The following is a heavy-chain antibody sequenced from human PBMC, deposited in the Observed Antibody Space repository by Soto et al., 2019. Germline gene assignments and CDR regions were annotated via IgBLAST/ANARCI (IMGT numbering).Heavy chain of an antibody. CDR1: GFTFSSYA. Sequence: DVQLLESGGHLVQPGGSLRLSCAASGFTFSSYAMSWVRQAPGKGLEWVSSVSAGGDMTYYSDSVKGRFTISRDNSNNPPVLQMNRLRIEDPAPYFCGRGDHGGLGSPASHLYSGLDVWGQGTTVTVS. CDR3: GRGDHGGLGSPASHLYSGLDV. D-gene: IGHD2-15*01. J-gene: IGHJ6*02. CDR2: VSAGGDMT. V-gene: IGHV3-23*01.